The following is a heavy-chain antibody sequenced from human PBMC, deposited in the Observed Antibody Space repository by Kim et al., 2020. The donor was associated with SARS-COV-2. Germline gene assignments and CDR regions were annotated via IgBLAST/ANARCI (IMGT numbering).Heavy chain of an antibody. CDR2: MNPNSGNT. V-gene: IGHV1-8*01. Sequence: ASVKVSCKASGYTFTSYDINRVRQASGQGLEWMGWMNPNSGNTGSAQKFQGRVTMTRNTSTSTAYMELSSLRPEDTAVYYCARNSVVSRYFDYWGQGTLVTVSS. D-gene: IGHD2-15*01. CDR1: GYTFTSYD. CDR3: ARNSVVSRYFDY. J-gene: IGHJ4*02.